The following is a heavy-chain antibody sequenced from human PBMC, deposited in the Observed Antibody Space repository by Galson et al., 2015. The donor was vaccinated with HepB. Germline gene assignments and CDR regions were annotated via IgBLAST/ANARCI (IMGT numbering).Heavy chain of an antibody. CDR3: AKESETGAYRTADY. V-gene: IGHV3-30*18. Sequence: SLRLSCAASGFTFSRSGMHWVRQAPGQGLEWLAVFTYDDGRTSYDASVRGRFTISRDYSKNTLYLQLNSLRDDDSAVYYCAKESETGAYRTADYWGEGTLVTVSS. D-gene: IGHD1-1*01. CDR2: FTYDDGRT. CDR1: GFTFSRSG. J-gene: IGHJ4*02.